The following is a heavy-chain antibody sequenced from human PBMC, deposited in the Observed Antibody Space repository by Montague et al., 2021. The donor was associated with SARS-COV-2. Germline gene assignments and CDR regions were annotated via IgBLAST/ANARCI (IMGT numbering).Heavy chain of an antibody. CDR3: ARGCSGGSCYPNPFST. CDR1: GGSISSGSYY. J-gene: IGHJ5*02. D-gene: IGHD2-15*01. V-gene: IGHV4-61*02. Sequence: TLSLTCTVSGGSISSGSYYWSWIRQPAGKGLEWIGRIYTSGSTNYNPSLKSQVTISVDTSKNQFSLKLSSVTAADTAVYYCARGCSGGSCYPNPFSTWGQGTLVTASS. CDR2: IYTSGST.